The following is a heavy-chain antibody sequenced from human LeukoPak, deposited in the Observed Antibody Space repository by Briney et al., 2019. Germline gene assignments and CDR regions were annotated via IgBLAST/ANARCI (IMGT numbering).Heavy chain of an antibody. CDR2: IKQDGSEK. J-gene: IGHJ6*02. D-gene: IGHD3-22*01. CDR1: GFTFSSYW. CDR3: ARDRGYYDSSGYPLRGYYYGMDV. V-gene: IGHV3-7*01. Sequence: GGSLRLSCAASGFTFSSYWMSWVRQAPGKGLEWVANIKQDGSEKYYVDSVKGRFTISRDNAKNSLYLQMNSLRAEDTAVYYGARDRGYYDSSGYPLRGYYYGMDVWGQGTTVTVSS.